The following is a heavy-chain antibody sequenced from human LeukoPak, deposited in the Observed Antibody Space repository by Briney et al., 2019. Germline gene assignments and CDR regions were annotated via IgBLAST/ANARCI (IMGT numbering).Heavy chain of an antibody. D-gene: IGHD1-26*01. CDR1: GYTFTGYY. CDR2: INPNSGGT. CDR3: ARSEDSGSYYVSFDY. V-gene: IGHV1-2*02. Sequence: ASMKVSCKASGYTFTGYYMHWVRQAPGQGLEWMGWINPNSGGTNYAQKFQGRVTMTRDTSISTAYMELSRLRSDDTAVYYCARSEDSGSYYVSFDYWGQGTLVTVSS. J-gene: IGHJ4*02.